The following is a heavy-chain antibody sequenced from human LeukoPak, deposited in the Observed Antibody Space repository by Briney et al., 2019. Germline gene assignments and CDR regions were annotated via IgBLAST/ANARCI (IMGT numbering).Heavy chain of an antibody. Sequence: QTAGSLSLSCAASGFTFSSYAVSWVRQAPGKGLEWVSGISDSGGATKYADSVKGRFTISRDNYKNTLYLQMHSLRDEDTAVYYCVRSMGGVLGMAFDIWGQGTMVTVSS. CDR1: GFTFSSYA. CDR3: VRSMGGVLGMAFDI. D-gene: IGHD1-26*01. V-gene: IGHV3-23*01. CDR2: ISDSGGAT. J-gene: IGHJ3*02.